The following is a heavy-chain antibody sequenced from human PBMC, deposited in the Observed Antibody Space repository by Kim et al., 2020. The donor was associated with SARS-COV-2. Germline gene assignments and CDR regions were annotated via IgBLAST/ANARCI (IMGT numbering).Heavy chain of an antibody. V-gene: IGHV1-8*01. CDR3: ARGPVWRWLVVGREPYYFDY. CDR2: MNPNSGNT. D-gene: IGHD6-19*01. Sequence: ASVKVSCKASGYTFTSYDINWVRQATGQGLEWMGWMNPNSGNTGYAQKFQGRVTMTRNTSISTAYMELSSLRSEDTAVYYCARGPVWRWLVVGREPYYFDYWGQGTLVTVSS. J-gene: IGHJ4*02. CDR1: GYTFTSYD.